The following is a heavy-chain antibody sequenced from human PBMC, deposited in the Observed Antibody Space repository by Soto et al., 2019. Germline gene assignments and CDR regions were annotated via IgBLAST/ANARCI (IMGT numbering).Heavy chain of an antibody. J-gene: IGHJ4*01. CDR2: IDAGNGNT. CDR3: AREEPTYGSTVDY. V-gene: IGHV1-3*01. D-gene: IGHD3-10*01. CDR1: GYHLCTST. Sequence: ASVKVSCKASGYHLCTSTVHWVRQAPGQRLEWMGWIDAGNGNTKYSQKFQGRVTITTDTSANTAYMELSSLKSDDTAIYYCAREEPTYGSTVDYWG.